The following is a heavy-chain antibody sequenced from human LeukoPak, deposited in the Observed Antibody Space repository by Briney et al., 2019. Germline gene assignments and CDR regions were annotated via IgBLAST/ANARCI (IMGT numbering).Heavy chain of an antibody. CDR3: ARRSKAVAGLAFDI. D-gene: IGHD6-19*01. CDR1: GGSISNYY. V-gene: IGHV4-59*08. J-gene: IGHJ3*02. CDR2: IYYTGST. Sequence: PSETLSLTRTVSGGSISNYYWSWIRQSPGKGLECIGYIYYTGSTNYNPSLKSRVTISVDTSKNHFSLKLSSVTAADTAVYYCARRSKAVAGLAFDIWGRGTMVTVSS.